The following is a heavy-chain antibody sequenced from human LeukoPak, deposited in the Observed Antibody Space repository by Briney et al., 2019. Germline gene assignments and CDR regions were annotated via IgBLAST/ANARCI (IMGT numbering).Heavy chain of an antibody. CDR2: INHSGST. V-gene: IGHV4-34*01. J-gene: IGHJ4*02. D-gene: IGHD6-6*01. Sequence: SETLSLTCAVYGGSFSGYYWSWIRQPPGKGLEWIGEINHSGSTNYNPPLKSRVTISVDTSKNQFSLKLSSVTAADTAVYYCASRGIAARPTSNWGQGTLVTVSS. CDR3: ASRGIAARPTSN. CDR1: GGSFSGYY.